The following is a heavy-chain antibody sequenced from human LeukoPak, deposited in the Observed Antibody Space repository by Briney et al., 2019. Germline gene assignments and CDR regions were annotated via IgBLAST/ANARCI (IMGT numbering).Heavy chain of an antibody. CDR3: ARAGIENALDY. Sequence: RGSLRLSCAASGFTFSSYWMSWVRQAPGKGLEWVAIIWYDGSNKYFAESVMGRFTISKDNSKNTVYLQMNSLRVEDTAVYHCARAGIENALDYWGQGTQVTVSS. D-gene: IGHD5-24*01. J-gene: IGHJ4*02. CDR1: GFTFSSYW. CDR2: IWYDGSNK. V-gene: IGHV3-33*08.